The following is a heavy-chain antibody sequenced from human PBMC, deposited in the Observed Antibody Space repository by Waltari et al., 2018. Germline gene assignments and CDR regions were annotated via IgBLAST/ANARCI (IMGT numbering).Heavy chain of an antibody. V-gene: IGHV4-34*01. CDR2: INHSGST. J-gene: IGHJ3*02. Sequence: QVQLQQWGAGLLKPSETLSLTCAVYGGSFSGYYWSWIRQPPGKGLEWIGEINHSGSTNYNPSLKSRVTISVDTSKNQFSLKLSSVTAADTAVYYCARGTVVIGTSDAFDIWGQGTMVTVSS. CDR3: ARGTVVIGTSDAFDI. D-gene: IGHD3-22*01. CDR1: GGSFSGYY.